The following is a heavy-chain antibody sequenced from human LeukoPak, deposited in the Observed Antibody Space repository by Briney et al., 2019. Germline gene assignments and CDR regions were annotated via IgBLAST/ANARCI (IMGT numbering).Heavy chain of an antibody. V-gene: IGHV4-39*07. CDR2: IYYSGST. J-gene: IGHJ4*02. CDR1: GGSISSSSYY. Sequence: SETLSLSCTVSGGSISSSSYYWGWIRQPPGKGVEWIGSIYYSGSTYYNPSLKSRVTISVDTSKNQISLKLSSVTAADTAVYYCARDFKALDYWGQGTLVTVSS. CDR3: ARDFKALDY.